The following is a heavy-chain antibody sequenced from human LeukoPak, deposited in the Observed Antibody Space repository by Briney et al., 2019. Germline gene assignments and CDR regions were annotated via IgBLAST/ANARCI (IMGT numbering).Heavy chain of an antibody. CDR3: AKRLGYSID. J-gene: IGHJ4*02. Sequence: GGSLRLSCAASGFTFSSHVMSWVRQAPGKGLEWVSTISGTGGSTYYADSVKGRFTISRDNSKNTLSLQMNSLRAEDTALYYCAKRLGYSIDWGQGTLVTVSS. V-gene: IGHV3-23*01. D-gene: IGHD6-13*01. CDR1: GFTFSSHV. CDR2: ISGTGGST.